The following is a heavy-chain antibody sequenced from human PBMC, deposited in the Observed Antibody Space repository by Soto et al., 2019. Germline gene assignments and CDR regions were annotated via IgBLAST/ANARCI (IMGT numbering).Heavy chain of an antibody. V-gene: IGHV3-21*01. J-gene: IGHJ3*02. CDR3: AKGSDDIVLMVYAIRPHAFDI. Sequence: GGSLRLSCAASGFTFSSYSMNWVRQAPGKGLEWVSSISSSSGYIYYADSVKGRFTISRDNSKNTLYLQMNSLRAEDTAVYYCAKGSDDIVLMVYAIRPHAFDIWGQGTMVTVSS. D-gene: IGHD2-8*01. CDR1: GFTFSSYS. CDR2: ISSSSGYI.